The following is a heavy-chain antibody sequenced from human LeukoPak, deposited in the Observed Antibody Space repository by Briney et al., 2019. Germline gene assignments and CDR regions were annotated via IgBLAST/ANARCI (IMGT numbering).Heavy chain of an antibody. Sequence: ASVKVSCKASGYTFTSYGISWVRQAPGQGLEWMGWISAYSGNTNYAQKLQGRVTMTTDTSTSTAYMELRSLRSDDTAVYYCARGHSGYDLFFDYGMDVWGQGTTVTVSS. J-gene: IGHJ6*02. CDR3: ARGHSGYDLFFDYGMDV. CDR1: GYTFTSYG. V-gene: IGHV1-18*01. D-gene: IGHD5-12*01. CDR2: ISAYSGNT.